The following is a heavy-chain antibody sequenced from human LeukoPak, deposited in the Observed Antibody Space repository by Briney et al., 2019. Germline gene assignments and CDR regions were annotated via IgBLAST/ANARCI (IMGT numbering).Heavy chain of an antibody. CDR2: INPNSRGT. CDR1: GYTFTDYY. D-gene: IGHD1-26*01. J-gene: IGHJ4*02. Sequence: PRASVKVSCKASGYTFTDYYMHWVRQAPGQGLEWMGWINPNSRGTNYAQKFQGRVTMTRDTSISTAYMDLSRLTSDDTAVYYCARIRGGNNYHFDYWGQGTLVTVSS. CDR3: ARIRGGNNYHFDY. V-gene: IGHV1-2*02.